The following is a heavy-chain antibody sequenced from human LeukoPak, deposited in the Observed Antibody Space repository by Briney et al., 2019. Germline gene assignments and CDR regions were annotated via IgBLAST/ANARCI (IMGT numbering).Heavy chain of an antibody. CDR3: AQLSRGWCPREPVYY. CDR1: GFTFSSYA. CDR2: ISGRGGST. J-gene: IGHJ4*02. D-gene: IGHD2-21*01. V-gene: IGHV3-23*01. Sequence: GRSLGLSCAASGFTFSSYAMSWVRQAPGKGLEWVSAISGRGGSTYYADSVKGRFTISRDNSKNTMYLQMNSLRAEDTAVYYCAQLSRGWCPREPVYYWGQPTLATVPS.